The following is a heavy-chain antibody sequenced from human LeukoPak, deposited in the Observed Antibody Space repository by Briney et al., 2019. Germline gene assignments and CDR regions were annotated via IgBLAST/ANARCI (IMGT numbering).Heavy chain of an antibody. CDR3: ARVSADGYYYYYSYMDV. CDR1: GYTFTSYG. CDR2: ISAYNGNT. J-gene: IGHJ6*03. Sequence: GASVKVSCKASGYTFTSYGISWVRHAPGQGLEWMGWISAYNGNTNYAQKLQGRGTMTTDTSTSTAYMELRSLRSDDPAVYYCARVSADGYYYYYSYMDVCGKGATVTVSS. D-gene: IGHD6-25*01. V-gene: IGHV1-18*01.